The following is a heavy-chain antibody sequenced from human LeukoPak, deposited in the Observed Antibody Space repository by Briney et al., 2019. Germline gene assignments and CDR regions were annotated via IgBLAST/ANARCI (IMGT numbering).Heavy chain of an antibody. CDR1: GFTVRNNY. Sequence: GGSLRLSCAASGFTVRNNYMSWVRQAPGEGLDWVSAISGSGGSTYYADSVKGRFTISRDNSKNTLYLQMNSLRAEDTAVYYCARDYGDYSQGDLYYYYYMDAWGKGTTVTVSS. J-gene: IGHJ6*03. CDR3: ARDYGDYSQGDLYYYYYMDA. D-gene: IGHD4-17*01. V-gene: IGHV3-23*01. CDR2: ISGSGGST.